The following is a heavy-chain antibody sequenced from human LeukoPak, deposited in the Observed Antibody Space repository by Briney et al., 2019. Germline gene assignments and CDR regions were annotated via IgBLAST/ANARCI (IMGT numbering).Heavy chain of an antibody. D-gene: IGHD3-22*01. Sequence: GGSLRLSCAASGFTLSRYSMNWVRQAPGKGLEWVSSISSGSSYIYYADSVKGRFTISRDNAKNSLYLQMNSLRAEDTAVYYCARSDYYYASSGYSSWGQGTLVTVSS. CDR2: ISSGSSYI. J-gene: IGHJ5*02. V-gene: IGHV3-21*01. CDR3: ARSDYYYASSGYSS. CDR1: GFTLSRYS.